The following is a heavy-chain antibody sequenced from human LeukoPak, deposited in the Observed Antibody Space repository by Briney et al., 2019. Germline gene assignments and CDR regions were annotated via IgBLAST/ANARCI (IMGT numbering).Heavy chain of an antibody. V-gene: IGHV3-7*01. D-gene: IGHD2-21*02. J-gene: IGHJ4*02. CDR3: ATDRDNSDWQKRFDS. Sequence: GGSQRLSCAASGFTFSTYWVNWYRQAPGKGLEWVGNINQDASEINYVDSVRGRFTISRDNAKNSLHLQMNSLRAEDTAVYYCATDRDNSDWQKRFDSWGQGTLVTVSS. CDR1: GFTFSTYW. CDR2: INQDASEI.